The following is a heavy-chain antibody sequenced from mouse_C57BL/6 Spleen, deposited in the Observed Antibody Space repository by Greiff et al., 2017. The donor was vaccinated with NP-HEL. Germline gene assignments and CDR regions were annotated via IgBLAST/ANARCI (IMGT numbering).Heavy chain of an antibody. CDR2: IYPGSGNT. CDR3: ARGDYGADYYAMDY. Sequence: VQLQESGAELVRPGASVKLSCKASGYTFTDYYINWVKQRPGQGLEWIARIYPGSGNTYYNENFKGKATLTADKSSRTAYMQLSSLTSEDSDVYFCARGDYGADYYAMDYWGQGTSVTVSS. D-gene: IGHD2-4*01. CDR1: GYTFTDYY. J-gene: IGHJ4*01. V-gene: IGHV1-76*01.